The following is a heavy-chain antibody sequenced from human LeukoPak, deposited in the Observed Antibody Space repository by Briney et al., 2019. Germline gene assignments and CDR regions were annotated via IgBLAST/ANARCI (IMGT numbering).Heavy chain of an antibody. CDR1: GGSISSYY. CDR2: IYTSGGT. V-gene: IGHV4-4*07. Sequence: SETLSLTCTVSGGSISSYYWSWIRQPAGKGLEWIGRIYTSGGTNYNPSLKSRVTMSVDTSKNQFSLKLSSVTAADTAVYYCATIKRGSIYGYFDFWGRGILVTVSS. J-gene: IGHJ4*01. D-gene: IGHD5-18*01. CDR3: ATIKRGSIYGYFDF.